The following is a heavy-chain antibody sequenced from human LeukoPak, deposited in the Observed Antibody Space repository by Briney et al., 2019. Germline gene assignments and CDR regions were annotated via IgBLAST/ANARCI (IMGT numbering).Heavy chain of an antibody. CDR3: AKARSYDFWSGYYLYDY. Sequence: GRSLRLSCAASGFTFSSYAMSWVRQAPGKGLEWVSAISGSGGSTYYADSVKGRFTISRDNSKNTLYLQMNSLRAEDTAVYYCAKARSYDFWSGYYLYDYWGQGTLVTVSS. D-gene: IGHD3-3*01. CDR2: ISGSGGST. J-gene: IGHJ4*02. V-gene: IGHV3-23*01. CDR1: GFTFSSYA.